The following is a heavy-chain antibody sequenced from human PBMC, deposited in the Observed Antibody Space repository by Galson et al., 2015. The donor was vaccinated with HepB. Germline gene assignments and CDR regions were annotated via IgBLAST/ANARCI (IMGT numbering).Heavy chain of an antibody. J-gene: IGHJ6*02. V-gene: IGHV1-24*01. D-gene: IGHD1-26*01. CDR3: ATQYSGSSKGYYYYGMDV. CDR2: FDPEDGET. CDR1: GYTLTELS. Sequence: SVKVSCKVSGYTLTELSMHWVRQAPGKGLEWMGGFDPEDGETIYAQKFQGRVTMTEDTSTDTAYMELSSLRSEDTAVYYCATQYSGSSKGYYYYGMDVWGQGTTVTVSS.